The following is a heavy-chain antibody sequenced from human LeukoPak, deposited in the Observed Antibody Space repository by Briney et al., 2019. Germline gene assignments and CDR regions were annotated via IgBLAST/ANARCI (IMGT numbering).Heavy chain of an antibody. CDR3: ARDLDPDYVWGSYPPVDY. Sequence: ASVKVSCKASGGTFSSYAISWVRQAPGQGLEWMGWISAYNGNTNYAQKLQGRVTMTTDTSTSTAYMELRSLRSDDTAVYYCARDLDPDYVWGSYPPVDYWGQGTLVTVSS. CDR2: ISAYNGNT. CDR1: GGTFSSYA. D-gene: IGHD3-16*02. J-gene: IGHJ4*02. V-gene: IGHV1-18*01.